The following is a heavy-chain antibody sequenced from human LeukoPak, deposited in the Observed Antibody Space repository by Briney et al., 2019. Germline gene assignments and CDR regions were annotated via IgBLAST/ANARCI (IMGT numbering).Heavy chain of an antibody. J-gene: IGHJ5*02. CDR3: AKGTPGGYYDSSDNWFDP. CDR2: ISGSGGST. D-gene: IGHD3-22*01. CDR1: GFTFSSYA. V-gene: IGHV3-23*01. Sequence: PGGSLRLSCAASGFTFSSYAMSWVRQAPGKGLEWVSAISGSGGSTYYADSVKGRFSISRDNSKNTLYLQMNSLRAEDTAVYYCAKGTPGGYYDSSDNWFDPWGQGTLVTVSS.